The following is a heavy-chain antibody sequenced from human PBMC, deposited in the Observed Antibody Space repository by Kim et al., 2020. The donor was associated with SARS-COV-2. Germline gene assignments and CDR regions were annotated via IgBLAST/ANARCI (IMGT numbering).Heavy chain of an antibody. CDR2: INPNSGGT. CDR1: GYTFTGYY. D-gene: IGHD3-10*01. V-gene: IGHV1-2*06. Sequence: ASVKVSCKASGYTFTGYYTHWVRQAPGQGLEWMGRINPNSGGTNYAQKFQGRVTMTRDTSISTAYMELSRLRSDDTAVYYCAGIAGYYGSGSYAAEYYYYGMDVWGQGTTVTVSS. CDR3: AGIAGYYGSGSYAAEYYYYGMDV. J-gene: IGHJ6*02.